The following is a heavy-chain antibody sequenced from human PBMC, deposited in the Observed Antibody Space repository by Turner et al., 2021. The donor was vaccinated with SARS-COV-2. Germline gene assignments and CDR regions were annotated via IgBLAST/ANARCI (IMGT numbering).Heavy chain of an antibody. CDR1: GFTFSSYG. CDR3: ARASQNGYSSSWYDPDIDY. Sequence: QVQLVESGGGVVKPGRSLRLSGATSGFTFSSYGMHWFRPAPGKGLEWVAVIWYDGSNKYYADSVKGRFTISRDNSKNTLYLQMNSLRAEDTAVYYCARASQNGYSSSWYDPDIDYWGQGTLVTVSS. CDR2: IWYDGSNK. D-gene: IGHD6-13*01. V-gene: IGHV3-33*01. J-gene: IGHJ4*02.